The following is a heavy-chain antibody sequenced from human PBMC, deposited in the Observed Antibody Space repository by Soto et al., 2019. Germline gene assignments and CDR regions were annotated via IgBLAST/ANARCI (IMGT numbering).Heavy chain of an antibody. D-gene: IGHD3-10*01. J-gene: IGHJ4*02. Sequence: EVQMVESGGALVQTGGSLRLSCTASGFIFSNAWMNWVRQAPGGGLEWVGRIKSTVDGGTTDYVAPGKGKFTISRDDSKYTVYMQMNSLETEDNAVYFCSTGGYFFDYWGQGTLVTVSS. CDR2: IKSTVDGGTT. CDR1: GFIFSNAW. CDR3: STGGYFFDY. V-gene: IGHV3-15*07.